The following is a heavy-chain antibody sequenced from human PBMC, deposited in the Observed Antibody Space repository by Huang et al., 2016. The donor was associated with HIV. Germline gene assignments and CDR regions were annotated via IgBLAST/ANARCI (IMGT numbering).Heavy chain of an antibody. Sequence: QVQLVQSGAEVKKPGASVKVSCKASGYSFTFTAYYMHWVRQAPGQGLVWMGWINPNSGDTNYAQNFQGRVTMTRDTSISTAYMELSSLRSDDTAVYYCARASRGVFDYWGQGTLVTVSS. CDR2: INPNSGDT. V-gene: IGHV1-2*02. D-gene: IGHD3-10*01. J-gene: IGHJ4*02. CDR3: ARASRGVFDY. CDR1: GYSFTFTAYY.